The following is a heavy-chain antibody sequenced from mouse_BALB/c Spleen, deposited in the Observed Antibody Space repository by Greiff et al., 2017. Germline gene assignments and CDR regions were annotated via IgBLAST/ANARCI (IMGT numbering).Heavy chain of an antibody. V-gene: IGHV3-2*02. D-gene: IGHD1-2*01. Sequence: EVQLVESGPGLVKPSQSLSLTCTVTGYSITSDYAWNWIRQFPGNKLEWMGYISYSGSTSYNPSLKSRISITRDTSKNQFFLQLNSVTTEDTATYYCARWLITTGMDYWGQGTSVTVSS. J-gene: IGHJ4*01. CDR2: ISYSGST. CDR1: GYSITSDYA. CDR3: ARWLITTGMDY.